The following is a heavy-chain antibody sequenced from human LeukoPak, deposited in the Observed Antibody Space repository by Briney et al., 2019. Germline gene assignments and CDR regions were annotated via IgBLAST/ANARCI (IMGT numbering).Heavy chain of an antibody. J-gene: IGHJ4*02. CDR3: ARGMRMVRGSFDY. D-gene: IGHD3-10*01. CDR2: IYYSGST. CDR1: GVSISSSSYY. Sequence: SETLSLTCTVFGVSISSSSYYWGWIRQPPGKGLEWIGYIYYSGSTNYNPSLRSRATISVDTSKNQFSLKLSSVTAADTAVYYCARGMRMVRGSFDYWGQGTLVTVSS. V-gene: IGHV4-61*05.